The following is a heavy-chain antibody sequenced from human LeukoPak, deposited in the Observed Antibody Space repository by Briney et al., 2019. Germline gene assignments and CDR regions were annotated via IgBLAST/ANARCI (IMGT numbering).Heavy chain of an antibody. CDR2: IYYRGNT. J-gene: IGHJ3*02. V-gene: IGHV4-39*01. CDR1: RGSISSDNDY. Sequence: SETLSLTCTVSRGSISSDNDYWGWIRQPPGKGLEWIGSIYYRGNTYYNPSLKSRVTISVDTPKNQFSLKLSSVTAADTAIYYCARRNDFDIWGQGTMVTVSS. CDR3: ARRNDFDI.